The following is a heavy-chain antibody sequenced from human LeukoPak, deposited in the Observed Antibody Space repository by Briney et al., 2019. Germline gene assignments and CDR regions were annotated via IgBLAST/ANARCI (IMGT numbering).Heavy chain of an antibody. V-gene: IGHV1-2*02. Sequence: ASVKVSCKASGYTFTSYGISWVRQAPGQGLEWMGWINPNSGGTNYAQKFQGRVTMTRDTSISTAYMELSRLRSDDTAVYYCARGPTVTTYYYYYYMDVWGKGTTVTVSS. CDR2: INPNSGGT. CDR3: ARGPTVTTYYYYYYMDV. CDR1: GYTFTSYG. D-gene: IGHD4-17*01. J-gene: IGHJ6*03.